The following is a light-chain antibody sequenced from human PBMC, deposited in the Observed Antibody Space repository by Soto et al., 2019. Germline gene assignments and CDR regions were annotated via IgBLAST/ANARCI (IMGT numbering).Light chain of an antibody. CDR2: GAS. V-gene: IGKV3-15*01. J-gene: IGKJ1*01. CDR1: QSVSRK. Sequence: VMPNSPATLSVSPLERSTLSSRASQSVSRKLAWYQQTRGQAPRLLIYGASTRATGVPARLSGSGSGTEFTLTISNLQSEDFAVYHCQQYDKWPRTCGKGHKVDIK. CDR3: QQYDKWPRT.